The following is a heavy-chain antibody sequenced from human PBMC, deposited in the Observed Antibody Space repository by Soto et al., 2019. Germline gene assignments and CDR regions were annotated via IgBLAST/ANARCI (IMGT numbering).Heavy chain of an antibody. Sequence: TLSLTCTVSGDSISNSNYYWSWILQHPGKGLEWIGYIYHSGSTYYNPSLESRLTISVDTSKNQFSLKLRSVTAADTAVYYCARDRYYYDSEGYYYFFGYWGRGTLVTVSS. CDR3: ARDRYYYDSEGYYYFFGY. CDR2: IYHSGST. CDR1: GDSISNSNYY. D-gene: IGHD3-22*01. J-gene: IGHJ4*02. V-gene: IGHV4-31*03.